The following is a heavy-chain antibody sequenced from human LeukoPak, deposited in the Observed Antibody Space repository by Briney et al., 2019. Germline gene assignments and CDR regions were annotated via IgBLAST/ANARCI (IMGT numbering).Heavy chain of an antibody. J-gene: IGHJ6*03. CDR2: INWNGGST. CDR3: ARRMGAYYYMDV. CDR1: GFTFDDYG. V-gene: IGHV3-20*04. D-gene: IGHD3-16*01. Sequence: GGSLRLSCAASGFTFDDYGMSWVRQAPGRGLEWVSGINWNGGSTGYADSVKGRFTISRDNAKNSLSLEMNSLRAEDTAFYYCARRMGAYYYMDVWGTGTTVAVSS.